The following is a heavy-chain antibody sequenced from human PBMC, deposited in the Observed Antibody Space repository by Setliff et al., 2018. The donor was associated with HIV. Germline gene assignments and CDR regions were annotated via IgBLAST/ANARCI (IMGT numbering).Heavy chain of an antibody. D-gene: IGHD2-2*02. CDR3: ARLGAYCSSTSCYSYYYYYYYMDV. J-gene: IGHJ6*03. V-gene: IGHV5-51*01. CDR2: IYPGDSDT. CDR1: GYSFTSYW. Sequence: GESLKISCKGSGYSFTSYWIGWVRQMPGKGLEWMGIIYPGDSDTRYSPSFQGQVTISADKSISTAYLQWSSLKASDTAMYYCARLGAYCSSTSCYSYYYYYYYMDVCGKGTTVTVSS.